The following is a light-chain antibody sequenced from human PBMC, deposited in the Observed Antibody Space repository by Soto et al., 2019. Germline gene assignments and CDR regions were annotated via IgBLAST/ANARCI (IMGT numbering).Light chain of an antibody. CDR3: SSYAASNNFYFV. V-gene: IGLV2-8*01. CDR2: EVT. CDR1: SSDVGGYNY. J-gene: IGLJ3*02. Sequence: QSALTQPPSASGSPGQSVTISCTGTSSDVGGYNYVSWYQQYPDRAPKLMIYEVTKRPSGVPDRFSGSKSGNTASLTVSGLQAEDEADYYCSSYAASNNFYFVFVGGTKLTVL.